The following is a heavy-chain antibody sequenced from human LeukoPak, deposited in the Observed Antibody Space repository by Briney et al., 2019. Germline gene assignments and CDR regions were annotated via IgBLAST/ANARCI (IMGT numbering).Heavy chain of an antibody. CDR3: SRDPASWTYYDSSWYYYY. Sequence: GGSLRLSCVASGFTFSTYGMHWVRQAPGKGLEWVAIIWYDGSNKYYADSVKGRFTISRDNSKNTLYLQMNSLRAEDTAVYYWSRDPASWTYYDSSWYYYYWGQGTLVTVSS. J-gene: IGHJ4*02. V-gene: IGHV3-33*01. CDR2: IWYDGSNK. CDR1: GFTFSTYG. D-gene: IGHD3-22*01.